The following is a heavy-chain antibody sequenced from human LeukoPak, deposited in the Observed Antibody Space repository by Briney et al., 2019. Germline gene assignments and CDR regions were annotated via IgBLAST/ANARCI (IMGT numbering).Heavy chain of an antibody. CDR1: GGSISSYY. D-gene: IGHD2-2*01. CDR2: IYTSGST. J-gene: IGHJ3*02. CDR3: AREFRDYCSSTSCSKDAFDI. Sequence: SETLSLTCTVSGGSISSYYWSWIRQPAGKGLEWIGRIYTSGSTNYNPSLKSRVTISVDTSKNQFSLKLSSVTAADTAVYYCAREFRDYCSSTSCSKDAFDIWGQGTMVTVSS. V-gene: IGHV4-4*07.